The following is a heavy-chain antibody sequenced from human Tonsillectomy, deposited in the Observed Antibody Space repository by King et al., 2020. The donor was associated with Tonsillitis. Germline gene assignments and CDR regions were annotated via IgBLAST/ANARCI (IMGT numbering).Heavy chain of an antibody. CDR2: IWDDRSNK. CDR3: ARGHYYDSSGSLDY. D-gene: IGHD3-22*01. CDR1: GFTFSSYG. J-gene: IGHJ4*02. Sequence: VQLVESGGGVVQPGRSLRLSCAASGFTFSSYGMHWVRQAPGKGLEWVAVIWDDRSNKFYADSVKGRFTISRDNSKNTLYLQMNSLRAEDTAVYYCARGHYYDSSGSLDYWGQGTLVTVSS. V-gene: IGHV3-33*01.